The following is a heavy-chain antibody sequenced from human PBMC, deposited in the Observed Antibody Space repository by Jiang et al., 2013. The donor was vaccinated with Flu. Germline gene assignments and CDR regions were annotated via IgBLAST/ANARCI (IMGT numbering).Heavy chain of an antibody. D-gene: IGHD5-24*01. Sequence: GLEWMGWINTNTGNPTYAQGFTGRFVFSLDTSVSTAYLQISSLKAEDTAVYYCAREEMATIGGPGDFDYWGQGTLVTVSS. V-gene: IGHV7-4-1*02. J-gene: IGHJ4*02. CDR3: AREEMATIGGPGDFDY. CDR2: INTNTGNP.